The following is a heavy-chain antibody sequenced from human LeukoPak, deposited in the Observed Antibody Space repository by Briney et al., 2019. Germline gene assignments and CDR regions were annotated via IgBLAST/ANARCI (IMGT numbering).Heavy chain of an antibody. CDR2: INSNGGGT. J-gene: IGHJ6*02. D-gene: IGHD2-15*01. CDR3: ATPTPTRCSGGNCYSSYGMDV. CDR1: GYTFTGYY. Sequence: ASVKVSCKASGYTFTGYYMNWVRQAPGQGLEWMGRINSNGGGTNYAQKFQGRVTMTRDTSISTAYMELSGLRSDDTAVYYCATPTPTRCSGGNCYSSYGMDVWGQGTTVTVSS. V-gene: IGHV1-2*06.